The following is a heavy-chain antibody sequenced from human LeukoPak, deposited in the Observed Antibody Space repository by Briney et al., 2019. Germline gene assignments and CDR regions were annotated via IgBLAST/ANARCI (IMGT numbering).Heavy chain of an antibody. CDR3: ARHPTSGLDLDY. V-gene: IGHV4-61*05. CDR2: IYYSGST. D-gene: IGHD5-12*01. Sequence: SETLSLTCTVSGDSISSRTYYWGWIRQPPGKGLEWIGFIYYSGSTNYNPSLKSRVTISVDTSKNQFSLKVNSVTAADTAVYYCARHPTSGLDLDYWGQGTLVIVSS. CDR1: GDSISSRTYY. J-gene: IGHJ4*02.